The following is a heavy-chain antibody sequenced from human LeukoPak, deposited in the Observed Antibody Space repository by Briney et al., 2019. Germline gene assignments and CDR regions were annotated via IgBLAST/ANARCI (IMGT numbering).Heavy chain of an antibody. J-gene: IGHJ4*02. CDR2: ISAYNGNT. D-gene: IGHD3-3*01. CDR1: GYTFTSYG. Sequence: ASVKVSCKASGYTFTSYGISWVRQAPGQGLEWMGWISAYNGNTNYAQKLQGRVTMTTDTSTSTAYMELRSLRSDDTAVYYCARGYDFWSGYYRFDYWGQGTLVTVSS. CDR3: ARGYDFWSGYYRFDY. V-gene: IGHV1-18*01.